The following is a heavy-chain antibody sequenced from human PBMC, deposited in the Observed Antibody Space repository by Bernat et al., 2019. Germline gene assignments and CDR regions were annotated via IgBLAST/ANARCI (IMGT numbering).Heavy chain of an antibody. CDR1: GFTFSSYG. CDR2: ISYDGSNK. J-gene: IGHJ6*02. CDR3: AKEYCSGWSCYPHYYYYRMDV. Sequence: QVQLVESGGGVVQPGRSLRLSCAASGFTFSSYGMHWVRQAPGKGLEWVAVISYDGSNKYYADSVKGRFTISRDNSKNTLYLQMNSLRAEDTAVYYCAKEYCSGWSCYPHYYYYRMDVWGQGTTVTVSS. V-gene: IGHV3-30*18. D-gene: IGHD2-15*01.